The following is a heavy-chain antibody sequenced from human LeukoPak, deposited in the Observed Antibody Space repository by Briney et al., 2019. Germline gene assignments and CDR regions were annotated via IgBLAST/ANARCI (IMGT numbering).Heavy chain of an antibody. CDR2: IYTSGST. CDR1: GGSINSGSYY. J-gene: IGHJ3*01. CDR3: ARGFYIVGNAGVFDL. D-gene: IGHD2-21*01. Sequence: PSQTLSLTCTVSGGSINSGSYYWSWIRQPAGKGLEWIGRIYTSGSTKYNPSLKSRVTISVDTSKNQFSLKLSSLTAADTAVYYCARGFYIVGNAGVFDLWSQGTMVTVSS. V-gene: IGHV4-61*02.